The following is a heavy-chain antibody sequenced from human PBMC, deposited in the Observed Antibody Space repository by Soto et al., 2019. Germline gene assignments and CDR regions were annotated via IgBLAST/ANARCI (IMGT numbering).Heavy chain of an antibody. V-gene: IGHV3-30-3*01. CDR1: GFTFSSYA. Sequence: QVQLVESGGGVVQPGRSLRLSCAASGFTFSSYAMHWVRQAPGKGLEWVAVISYDGSNKYYADSVKGRFTISRDNSKNTLYLQMNSLRAEDTAVYYCATGGYSYGLMVTNYYGMDVWGQGTTVTVSS. D-gene: IGHD5-18*01. CDR3: ATGGYSYGLMVTNYYGMDV. CDR2: ISYDGSNK. J-gene: IGHJ6*02.